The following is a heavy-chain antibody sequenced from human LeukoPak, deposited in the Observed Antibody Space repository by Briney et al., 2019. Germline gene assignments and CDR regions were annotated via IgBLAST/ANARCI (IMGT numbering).Heavy chain of an antibody. CDR2: IYTSGST. V-gene: IGHV4-61*02. Sequence: SETLSLTCTVSGGSISSDNYYWSWIRQPAGKGLEWIGRIYTSGSTNYNPSLKSRVTMSLDTSKNQFSLNLSSVTAADTAVYYCARGGGSGYYYGWGQGTLVTVSS. D-gene: IGHD3-22*01. CDR1: GGSISSDNYY. CDR3: ARGGGSGYYYG. J-gene: IGHJ4*02.